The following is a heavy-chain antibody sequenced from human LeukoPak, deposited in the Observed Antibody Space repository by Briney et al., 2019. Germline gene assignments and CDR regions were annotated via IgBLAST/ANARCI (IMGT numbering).Heavy chain of an antibody. CDR3: AANSADYNTLGSSYKV. Sequence: LRLSCAASGFTFSSYEMNWVRQAPGKGLEWIGSISYSGTTYYNPSLKSRVTISVDTSKNHFSLKLSSVTAADTAVYYCAANSADYNTLGSSYKVWGQGTLVTVSS. V-gene: IGHV4-59*05. CDR2: ISYSGTT. CDR1: GFTFSSYE. D-gene: IGHD3-10*01. J-gene: IGHJ4*02.